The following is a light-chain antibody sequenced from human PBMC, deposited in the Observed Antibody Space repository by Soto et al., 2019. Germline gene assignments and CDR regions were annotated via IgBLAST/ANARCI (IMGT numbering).Light chain of an antibody. V-gene: IGKV1-12*01. Sequence: DIQMTQSPSSVSASVGDRVTITCRASQGISRWLTWYQQKPGKAPKLRTYAASSLQSGVPSWFSGSGAGTDFTLTISSLQPEYFATYYCQQANRFPCTFGPGTKVDIK. CDR2: AAS. CDR1: QGISRW. J-gene: IGKJ3*01. CDR3: QQANRFPCT.